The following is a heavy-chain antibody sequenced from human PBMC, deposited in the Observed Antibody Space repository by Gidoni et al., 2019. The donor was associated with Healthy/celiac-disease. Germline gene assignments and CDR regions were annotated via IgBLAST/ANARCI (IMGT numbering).Heavy chain of an antibody. D-gene: IGHD1-1*01. CDR2: IWYDGSNK. V-gene: IGHV3-33*01. CDR3: ARLWKDYFDY. Sequence: QVQLVESGGGVVQPGRSLSLSCAASGFTFSSYGMHWVRQAPGKGLEWVAVIWYDGSNKYYADSVKGRFTISRDNSKNTLYLQMNSLRAEDTAVYYCARLWKDYFDYWGQGTLVTVSS. CDR1: GFTFSSYG. J-gene: IGHJ4*02.